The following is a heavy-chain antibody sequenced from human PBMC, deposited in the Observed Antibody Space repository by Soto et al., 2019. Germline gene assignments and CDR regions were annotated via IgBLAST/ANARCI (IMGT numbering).Heavy chain of an antibody. CDR1: GGSFSGYY. D-gene: IGHD3-3*01. V-gene: IGHV4-34*01. J-gene: IGHJ4*02. Sequence: SETLSLTCAVYGGSFSGYYWSWIRQPPGKGLEWIGEINHSGSTNYNPSLKSRGTISVDTSKNQLSLKLSSVTAADTAVYYCARSYYDFWSGYYSSYYFDYWGQGTMVTVSS. CDR3: ARSYYDFWSGYYSSYYFDY. CDR2: INHSGST.